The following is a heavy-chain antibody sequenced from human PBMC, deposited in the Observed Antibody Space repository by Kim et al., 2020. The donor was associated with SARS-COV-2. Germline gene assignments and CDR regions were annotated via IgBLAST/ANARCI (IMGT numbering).Heavy chain of an antibody. CDR3: TTDHYYGSGSYRYYFDY. J-gene: IGHJ4*02. V-gene: IGHV3-15*01. D-gene: IGHD3-10*01. Sequence: GKSRFTISRDDSKNTLYLQMNSLKTEDTAVYYCTTDHYYGSGSYRYYFDYWGQGTLVTVSS.